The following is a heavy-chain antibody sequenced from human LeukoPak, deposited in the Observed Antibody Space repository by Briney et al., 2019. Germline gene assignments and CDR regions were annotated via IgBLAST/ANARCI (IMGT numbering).Heavy chain of an antibody. CDR1: GLQFSNHW. J-gene: IGHJ4*02. CDR3: ARSIDY. Sequence: PGGSLRLSCEASGLQFSNHWMSWVRQALGKGLEWVANISPDGSATFYVDSVKGRVTISRDNAKNSLYLQMFSLRAEDTAVYYCARSIDYWGQGTLVTVSS. V-gene: IGHV3-7*01. CDR2: ISPDGSAT.